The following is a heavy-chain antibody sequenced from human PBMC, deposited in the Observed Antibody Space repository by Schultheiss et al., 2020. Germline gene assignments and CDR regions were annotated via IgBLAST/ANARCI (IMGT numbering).Heavy chain of an antibody. J-gene: IGHJ4*02. CDR1: GGSFSGYY. CDR2: INDSGNT. V-gene: IGHV4-34*01. CDR3: ARGLRGDDKGY. Sequence: SETLSLTCAVYGGSFSGYYWSWIRQPPGKGLEWIGEINDSGNTNYNPSLKSRVTISGDTYKKHFSLKLNSVTAADTAVYYCARGLRGDDKGYWGQGTLVTVSS. D-gene: IGHD3-10*01.